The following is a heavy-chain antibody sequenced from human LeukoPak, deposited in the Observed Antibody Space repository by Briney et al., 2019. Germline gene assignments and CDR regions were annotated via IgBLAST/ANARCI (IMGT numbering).Heavy chain of an antibody. CDR3: ASGYSSGWYTRGSEYFQH. CDR2: ISSSSWYI. CDR1: GFTFSSYS. J-gene: IGHJ1*01. Sequence: PGGSLRLSCAASGFTFSSYSMNWVRQAPGKGLEWVSFISSSSWYIYYADSVQGRFTISRDNAKNSLYLRMNSLRAEDTAVYYCASGYSSGWYTRGSEYFQHWGQGTLVTVSS. V-gene: IGHV3-21*01. D-gene: IGHD6-19*01.